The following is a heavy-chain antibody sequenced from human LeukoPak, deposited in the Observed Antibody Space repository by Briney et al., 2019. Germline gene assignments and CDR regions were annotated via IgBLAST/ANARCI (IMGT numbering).Heavy chain of an antibody. CDR1: GFTFSSYA. J-gene: IGHJ4*02. CDR2: ISYDGSNK. V-gene: IGHV3-30-3*01. CDR3: AREGYSSGHFDY. Sequence: PXXSLRLSCAASGFTFSSYAMHWVRQAPGKGLEWVAVISYDGSNKYYADSVKGRFTISRDNSKNTLYLQMNSLRAEDTAVYYCAREGYSSGHFDYWGQGTLVTVSS. D-gene: IGHD6-19*01.